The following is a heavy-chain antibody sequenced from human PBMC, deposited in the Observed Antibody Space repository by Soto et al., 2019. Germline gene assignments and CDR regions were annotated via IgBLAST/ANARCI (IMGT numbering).Heavy chain of an antibody. J-gene: IGHJ4*02. D-gene: IGHD3-10*01. CDR1: GGSISSNY. Sequence: QVQLQESGPGLVKPSETLSLMCTVSGGSISSNYWRWIRQPPGKGLEYIGYIYYSGSTNYNPSLKRRATISVDPSKNQCSLKLSSVTAADTAVYYCARGGGSPDYWGQGTLVTVSS. CDR3: ARGGGSPDY. CDR2: IYYSGST. V-gene: IGHV4-59*01.